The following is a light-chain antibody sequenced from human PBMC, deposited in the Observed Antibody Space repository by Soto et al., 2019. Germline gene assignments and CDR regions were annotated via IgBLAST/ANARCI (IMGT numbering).Light chain of an antibody. CDR2: DAS. V-gene: IGKV3-11*01. Sequence: EVVLTQSPVTLSLSPGERATLSCRASQSFRGLLAWYQQKPGQAPRLLIYDASNRATGIPPRFSGSGSGTDFTLTISSLEPEDSAVYYCQQRHMWPITFGQGTRLEMK. J-gene: IGKJ5*01. CDR1: QSFRGL. CDR3: QQRHMWPIT.